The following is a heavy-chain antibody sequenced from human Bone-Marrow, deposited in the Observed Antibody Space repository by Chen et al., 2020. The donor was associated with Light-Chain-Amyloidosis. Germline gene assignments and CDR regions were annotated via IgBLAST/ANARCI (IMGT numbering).Heavy chain of an antibody. CDR2: ISGSGGSR. V-gene: IGHV3-23*01. Sequence: WVRQAPGKGLEWVSTISGSGGSRYYGDSVKGRLTISRDNSKNALFLQMNSLRAEDTAVYYCAKDISYDDILPGYPADAFNIWGQGTMVTVSS. J-gene: IGHJ3*02. D-gene: IGHD3-9*01. CDR3: AKDISYDDILPGYPADAFNI.